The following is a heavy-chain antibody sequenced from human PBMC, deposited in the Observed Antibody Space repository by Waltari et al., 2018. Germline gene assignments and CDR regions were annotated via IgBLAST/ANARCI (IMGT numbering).Heavy chain of an antibody. CDR1: GCTFSSYG. CDR2: IWYDGSNK. Sequence: QVQLVESGGGVVQPGRSLRLSCAASGCTFSSYGMHWVRQAQGKGLEWVAVIWYDGSNKYYADSVKGRFTISRDNSKNTLYLQMNSLRAEDTAVYYCARAFYCSGGSCYPGDYWGQGTLVTVSS. J-gene: IGHJ4*02. V-gene: IGHV3-33*01. CDR3: ARAFYCSGGSCYPGDY. D-gene: IGHD2-15*01.